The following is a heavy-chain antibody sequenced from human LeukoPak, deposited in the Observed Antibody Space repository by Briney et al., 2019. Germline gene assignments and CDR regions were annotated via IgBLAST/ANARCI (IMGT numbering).Heavy chain of an antibody. V-gene: IGHV3-23*01. CDR1: GFTFSSYA. D-gene: IGHD3-22*01. Sequence: GGSLRLSCAASGFTFSSYAMSWVRQAPGKGLEWVSAISGSGGSTYYADSVKGRFTISRDNSKNTLYLQMNSLRAEDTAVYYCAKGLSRITMIAQSVPDVWGKGTTVTVSS. J-gene: IGHJ6*04. CDR2: ISGSGGST. CDR3: AKGLSRITMIAQSVPDV.